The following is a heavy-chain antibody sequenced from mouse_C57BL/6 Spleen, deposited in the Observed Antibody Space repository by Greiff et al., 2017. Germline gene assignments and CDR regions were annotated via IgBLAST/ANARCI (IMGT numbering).Heavy chain of an antibody. CDR2: IDPSDSDT. D-gene: IGHD2-4*01. Sequence: QVQLQQPGAELVKPGASVKLSCKASGYTFTSYWMQWVKQRPGQGLEWIGEIDPSDSDTNYNQKFKGKATLTVDTSSSTAYMQLISLTAEDSAVYYCARKRLGDDYLDFDYWGQGTTLTVSS. CDR3: ARKRLGDDYLDFDY. CDR1: GYTFTSYW. J-gene: IGHJ2*01. V-gene: IGHV1-50*01.